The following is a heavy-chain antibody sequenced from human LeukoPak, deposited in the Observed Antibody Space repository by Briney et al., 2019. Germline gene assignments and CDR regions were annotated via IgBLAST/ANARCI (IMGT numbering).Heavy chain of an antibody. D-gene: IGHD3-22*01. Sequence: ASVKVSCKVSGYTLTELSMHWVRQAPGKGLEWMGGFDPEDGEIIYAQKFQGRVTMTEDTSTDTAYMELRSLRSEDTAVYYCATGHYYDSSGQYEIGYWGQGTLVTVSS. CDR3: ATGHYYDSSGQYEIGY. CDR1: GYTLTELS. V-gene: IGHV1-24*01. J-gene: IGHJ4*02. CDR2: FDPEDGEI.